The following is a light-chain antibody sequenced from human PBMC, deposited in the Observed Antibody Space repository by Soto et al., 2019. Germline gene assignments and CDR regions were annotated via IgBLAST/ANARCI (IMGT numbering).Light chain of an antibody. CDR3: QQCGGSPLYT. CDR2: GAS. Sequence: EIVLTQSPGTLSLSPGERATLSCRASQSVNSNYLAWYQQKPGQAHRLLIYGASNRATGIPDRFTGSGSGTDFTLTISRLEPEDFAVYYCQQCGGSPLYTFGQGTKLEIK. CDR1: QSVNSNY. V-gene: IGKV3-20*01. J-gene: IGKJ2*01.